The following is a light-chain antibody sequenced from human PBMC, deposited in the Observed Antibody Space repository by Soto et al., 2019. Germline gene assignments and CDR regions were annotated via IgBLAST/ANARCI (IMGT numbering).Light chain of an antibody. CDR3: SSYTTSSTLHV. J-gene: IGLJ1*01. Sequence: QSALTQPASVSGSPGQSITISCTGTSSDVGGYNYVSWYQQHPGKAPKLLIYEVSNRPSGVSNRFSASKSGNTAYLTISGLQAEDEADYYCSSYTTSSTLHVFGTGTKVTVL. CDR2: EVS. V-gene: IGLV2-14*01. CDR1: SSDVGGYNY.